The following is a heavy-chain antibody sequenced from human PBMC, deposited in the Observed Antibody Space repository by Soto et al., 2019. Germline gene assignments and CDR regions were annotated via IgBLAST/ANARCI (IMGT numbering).Heavy chain of an antibody. D-gene: IGHD3-16*01. Sequence: PGGSLRLSGAASGFKFSNYAMSWVLQAPGKGLEWVSLISATGGGTYYADSVKGRFTISRDNSHNTLYLQVHSLTAEDTAVYYCAKDRRAGGNSAFYFDFWGQGAQVTVSS. V-gene: IGHV3-23*01. CDR3: AKDRRAGGNSAFYFDF. J-gene: IGHJ4*02. CDR2: ISATGGGT. CDR1: GFKFSNYA.